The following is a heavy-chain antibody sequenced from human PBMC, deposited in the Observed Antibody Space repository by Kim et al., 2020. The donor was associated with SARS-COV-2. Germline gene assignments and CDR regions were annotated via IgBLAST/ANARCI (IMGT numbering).Heavy chain of an antibody. V-gene: IGHV4-39*01. J-gene: IGHJ4*02. CDR2: IYYSGST. Sequence: SETLSLTCTVSGGSISSSSYYWGWIRQPPGKGLEWIGSIYYSGSTYYNPSLKSRVTISVDTSKNQFSLKLSSVTAADTAVYYCARKRWLQNFDYWGQGTLVTVSS. D-gene: IGHD5-12*01. CDR3: ARKRWLQNFDY. CDR1: GGSISSSSYY.